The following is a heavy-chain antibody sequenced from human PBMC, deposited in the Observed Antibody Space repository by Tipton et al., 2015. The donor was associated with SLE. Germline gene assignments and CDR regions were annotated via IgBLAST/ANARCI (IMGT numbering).Heavy chain of an antibody. D-gene: IGHD4-23*01. CDR3: ARFPGGLGY. V-gene: IGHV4-59*11. CDR2: IYYSGST. J-gene: IGHJ4*02. Sequence: LRLSCTVSGGSISSHYWSWIRQPPGKGLEWIGYIYYSGSTNYNPSLKRRVTISVDTSKNQFSLKLSSVTAADTAVYYCARFPGGLGYWGQGTLVTVSS. CDR1: GGSISSHY.